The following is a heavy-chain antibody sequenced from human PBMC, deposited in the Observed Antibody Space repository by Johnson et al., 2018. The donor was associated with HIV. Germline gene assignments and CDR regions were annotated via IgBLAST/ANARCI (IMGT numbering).Heavy chain of an antibody. V-gene: IGHV3-30*04. D-gene: IGHD2-2*01. CDR3: ARPRSPALDAFDI. J-gene: IGHJ3*02. Sequence: QVQLVESGGGVVQPGRSLRLSCVVSGFTYSSYAMHWVRQAPGKGLEWVAVISYDGSEKYYVDSVKGRFTISRDNAKNSLYLQMNSLRAEDTAVYYCARPRSPALDAFDIWGQGTMVTVSS. CDR1: GFTYSSYA. CDR2: ISYDGSEK.